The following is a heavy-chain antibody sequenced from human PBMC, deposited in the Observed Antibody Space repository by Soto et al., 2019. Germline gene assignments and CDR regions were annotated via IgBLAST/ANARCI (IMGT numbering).Heavy chain of an antibody. J-gene: IGHJ4*02. CDR3: ARIRVRGATLDYFDY. D-gene: IGHD1-26*01. V-gene: IGHV2-26*01. CDR2: IFSNDEK. CDR1: GFSLSNARMG. Sequence: QVTLKESGPVLVKPTETLTLTCTVSGFSLSNARMGVSWIRQPPGKALEWLAHIFSNDEKSYSTSLKSRLTTSKHTPKSQVVLTMTHRDPVDTATYYWARIRVRGATLDYFDYWGQGTLVTVSS.